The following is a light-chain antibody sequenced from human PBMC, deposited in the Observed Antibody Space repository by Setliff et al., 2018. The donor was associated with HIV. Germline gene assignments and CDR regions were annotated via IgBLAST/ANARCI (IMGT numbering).Light chain of an antibody. Sequence: QSALTQPASVSGSPGQSITISCTGSSRDIGYFNYVSWYQQHPNKAPKLIIYDVNRRPSGVSDRFSGSKSGNTASLPISGLQAEDEADYYCSSYTTSSILDFGTGTKVTVL. J-gene: IGLJ1*01. V-gene: IGLV2-14*03. CDR1: SRDIGYFNY. CDR2: DVN. CDR3: SSYTTSSILD.